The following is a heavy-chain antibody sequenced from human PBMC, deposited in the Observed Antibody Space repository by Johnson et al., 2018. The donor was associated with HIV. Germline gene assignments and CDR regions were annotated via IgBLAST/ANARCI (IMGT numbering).Heavy chain of an antibody. D-gene: IGHD1-26*01. CDR1: GFIFSVYW. J-gene: IGHJ3*02. Sequence: MLLVESGGGLVQPGGSLRLSCAASGFIFSVYWMSWVRKAPGKGLEWVANIKQDGSEKYYVDSVKGRFTISRDNAKNSLYLQMNSMRAEDTAVYYCATFGGGSFHAFDIWGQGTMVTVSS. CDR3: ATFGGGSFHAFDI. CDR2: IKQDGSEK. V-gene: IGHV3-7*05.